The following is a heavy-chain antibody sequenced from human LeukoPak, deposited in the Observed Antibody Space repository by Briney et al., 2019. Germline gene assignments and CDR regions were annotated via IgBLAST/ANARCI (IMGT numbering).Heavy chain of an antibody. CDR2: INSDGSWT. V-gene: IGHV3-74*01. Sequence: GGSLRLSCAASGNYWMHWVRQVPGKGLVWVSHINSDGSWTSYADSVKGRSTISRDNSKNTLYLQMDSLRAEDTAVYHCAKNLDGVATYFDYWGQGTLVTVSS. D-gene: IGHD5-12*01. J-gene: IGHJ4*02. CDR1: GNYW. CDR3: AKNLDGVATYFDY.